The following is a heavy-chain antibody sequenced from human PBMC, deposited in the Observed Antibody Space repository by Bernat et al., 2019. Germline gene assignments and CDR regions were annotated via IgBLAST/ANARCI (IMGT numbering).Heavy chain of an antibody. CDR2: ISSSSSYT. V-gene: IGHV3-11*06. CDR1: GFTFSDYY. CDR3: ARGPLPYFDL. J-gene: IGHJ2*01. Sequence: QVQLVESGGGVVQPGRSLRVSCAASGFTFSDYYMSWIRQAPGKGLEWVSYISSSSSYTNYADSVKGRFTISRDNAKNSLYLQMNSLRAEDTAVYYCARGPLPYFDLWGRGTLVTVSS.